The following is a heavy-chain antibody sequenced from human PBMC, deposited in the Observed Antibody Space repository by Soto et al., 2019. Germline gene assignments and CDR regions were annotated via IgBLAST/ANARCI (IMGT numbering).Heavy chain of an antibody. CDR1: GGSFSGYY. D-gene: IGHD3-10*01. Sequence: SETLSLTCAVYGGSFSGYYWSWIRQPPGKGLEWIGEINHSGSTNYNPSLKSRVTISVDTSKNQFSLKLSSVTAADTAVYYCARVCYYGSGSYYSKRYYYYYGMDVWGQGTTVTVSS. CDR2: INHSGST. V-gene: IGHV4-34*01. CDR3: ARVCYYGSGSYYSKRYYYYYGMDV. J-gene: IGHJ6*02.